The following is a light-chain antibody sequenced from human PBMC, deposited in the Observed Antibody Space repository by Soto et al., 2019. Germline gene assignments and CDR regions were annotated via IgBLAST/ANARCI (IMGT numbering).Light chain of an antibody. V-gene: IGKV1-33*01. CDR2: DAS. CDR3: QQCEPLPT. Sequence: VQMTQSPSSLSASVGDRVTITCQASQNINNYLNWYQQKPGRAPKILIDDASNLEAGVPSRFRGSGSGTDFTFTISRLQHEDVASYYCQQCEPLPTFGQGTRLEIK. CDR1: QNINNY. J-gene: IGKJ5*01.